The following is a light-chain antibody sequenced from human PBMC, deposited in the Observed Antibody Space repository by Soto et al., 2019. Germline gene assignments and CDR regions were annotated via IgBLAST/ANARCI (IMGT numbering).Light chain of an antibody. Sequence: QSVLTQPPSVSAAPGQKVTISCSGSSSNIGNNYVSWYQQLPGTAPKLLIYDNNKRPSGIPDRFSGSKSGTSATLGITGLQTGDEADYYCSSYTSSSTLVFGGGTKVTVL. J-gene: IGLJ3*02. CDR3: SSYTSSSTLV. V-gene: IGLV1-51*01. CDR2: DNN. CDR1: SSNIGNNY.